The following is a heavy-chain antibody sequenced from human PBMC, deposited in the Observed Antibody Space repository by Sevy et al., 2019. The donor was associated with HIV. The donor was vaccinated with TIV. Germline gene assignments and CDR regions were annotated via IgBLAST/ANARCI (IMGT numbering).Heavy chain of an antibody. CDR1: GFTFSSYG. CDR3: AKVGIYCSSTSCSHYYYYGMDV. J-gene: IGHJ6*02. CDR2: ISYDGSNK. Sequence: GGSLRLSCAASGFTFSSYGMHWVHQAPGKGLEWVAVISYDGSNKYYADSVKGRFTISRDNSKNTLYLQMNSLRAEDTAVYYCAKVGIYCSSTSCSHYYYYGMDVWGQGTTVTVSS. D-gene: IGHD2-2*01. V-gene: IGHV3-30*18.